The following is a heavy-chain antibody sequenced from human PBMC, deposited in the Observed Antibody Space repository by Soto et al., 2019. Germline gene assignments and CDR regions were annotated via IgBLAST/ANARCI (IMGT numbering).Heavy chain of an antibody. CDR1: GGSISSYY. J-gene: IGHJ6*03. D-gene: IGHD6-13*01. Sequence: TLSLTCTVSGGSISSYYWSWIRQPPGKGLEWIGYIYYSGSTNYNPSLKSRVTISVDTSKNQFSLKLSSVTAADTAVYYCARDSRAAAHYMDVWGKGTTVNVSS. CDR2: IYYSGST. V-gene: IGHV4-59*01. CDR3: ARDSRAAAHYMDV.